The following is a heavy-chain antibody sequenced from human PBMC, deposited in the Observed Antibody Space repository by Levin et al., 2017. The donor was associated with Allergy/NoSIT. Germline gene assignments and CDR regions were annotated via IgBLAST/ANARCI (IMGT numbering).Heavy chain of an antibody. CDR2: IYYSGST. J-gene: IGHJ6*02. CDR1: GGSVSSSTYY. CDR3: ATHSPLERDYYYGMDV. D-gene: IGHD3-3*01. V-gene: IGHV4-39*01. Sequence: PSETLSLTCTVSGGSVSSSTYYWGWVRQPPGKGLEWIGSIYYSGSTYYNPSLKSRVTISLDTSKNQFSLRVSSVTAADTAVYYCATHSPLERDYYYGMDVWGQGTTVTVSS.